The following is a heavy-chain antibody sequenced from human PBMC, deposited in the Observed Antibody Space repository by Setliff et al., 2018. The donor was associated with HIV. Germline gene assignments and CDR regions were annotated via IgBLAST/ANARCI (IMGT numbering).Heavy chain of an antibody. CDR2: INSDGSSI. CDR1: GFSFGSFA. Sequence: LRLSCSASGFSFGSFAMHWVRQAPGKGLVWVSRINSDGSSISYADSVKGRFTISRDNAKNTLYLQMNSLRAEDTAVYYCAKDPRAAVATICDYWGQGTLVTVSS. J-gene: IGHJ4*02. CDR3: AKDPRAAVATICDY. V-gene: IGHV3-74*01. D-gene: IGHD5-12*01.